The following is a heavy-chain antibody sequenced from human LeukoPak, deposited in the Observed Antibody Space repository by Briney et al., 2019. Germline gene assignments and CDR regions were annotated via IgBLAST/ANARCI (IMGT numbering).Heavy chain of an antibody. V-gene: IGHV3-21*01. Sequence: PGGSLRLSCAASGFTFCSYSMNWVRQAPGKGLEWVSSISSSSSYIYYADSVKGRFTISRDNAKNSLYLQMNSLRAEDTAVYYCAKVPRQHDNWFDPWGQGTLVTVSS. D-gene: IGHD6-13*01. CDR2: ISSSSSYI. CDR3: AKVPRQHDNWFDP. J-gene: IGHJ5*02. CDR1: GFTFCSYS.